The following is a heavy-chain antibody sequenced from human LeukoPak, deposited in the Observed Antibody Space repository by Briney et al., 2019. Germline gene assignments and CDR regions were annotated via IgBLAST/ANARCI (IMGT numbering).Heavy chain of an antibody. CDR3: ARMGIAAANAHWFLDL. CDR1: GDSISSYY. Sequence: SETLSLTCTVSGDSISSYYWSWIRQPPGKGLEWIGHIYYSGSTNYRPSLKRRVTISEDTSKNQFSLKLSSVTAADTAVYYCARMGIAAANAHWFLDLWGRGTLVTVSS. J-gene: IGHJ2*01. CDR2: IYYSGST. D-gene: IGHD6-13*01. V-gene: IGHV4-59*01.